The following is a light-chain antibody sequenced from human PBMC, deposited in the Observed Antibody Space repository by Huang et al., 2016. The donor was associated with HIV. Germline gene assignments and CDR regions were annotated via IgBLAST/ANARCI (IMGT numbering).Light chain of an antibody. CDR1: QSVLYISNNKNY. Sequence: DIVMTQSPDYLAVYLGERATINCKSSQSVLYISNNKNYFAWYQQKPGQPPKLLIYWASTGEAGVPDRFSGSGSGTDFTLTISSLQAEDVAVYYCQQYYSTPFTFGPGTKVDIK. V-gene: IGKV4-1*01. CDR2: WAS. J-gene: IGKJ3*01. CDR3: QQYYSTPFT.